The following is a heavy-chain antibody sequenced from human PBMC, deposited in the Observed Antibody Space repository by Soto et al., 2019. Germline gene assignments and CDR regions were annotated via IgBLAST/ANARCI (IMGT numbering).Heavy chain of an antibody. CDR1: GFTVSSNY. CDR3: ARESYYYDSSGYFD. J-gene: IGHJ4*02. V-gene: IGHV3-53*01. D-gene: IGHD3-22*01. CDR2: IYSGGST. Sequence: GGSLRLSCAASGFTVSSNYMSWVRQAPGKGLEWVSVIYSGGSTYYADSVKGRFTISRDNSKNTLYLQMNSLRAEDTAVYYCARESYYYDSSGYFDWGQGTLVTVSS.